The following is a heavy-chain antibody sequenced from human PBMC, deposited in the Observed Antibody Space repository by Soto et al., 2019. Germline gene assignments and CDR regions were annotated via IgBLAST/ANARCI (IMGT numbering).Heavy chain of an antibody. J-gene: IGHJ5*02. CDR1: GFTFSSYW. CDR3: ARDLLEEENQLLPRRGGLYNWFDP. Sequence: GGSLRLSCAASGFTFSSYWMSWVRQAPGKGLEWVANIKQDGSEKYYVDSVKGRFTISRDNAKNSLYLQMDSLRAEDTAVYYCARDLLEEENQLLPRRGGLYNWFDPWGQGTLVTVSS. V-gene: IGHV3-7*03. D-gene: IGHD2-2*01. CDR2: IKQDGSEK.